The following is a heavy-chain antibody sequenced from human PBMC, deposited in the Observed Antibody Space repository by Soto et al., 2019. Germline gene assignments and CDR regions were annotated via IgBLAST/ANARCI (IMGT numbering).Heavy chain of an antibody. CDR3: ARDLKRRTYYDFWSGYPHYYYGMYV. J-gene: IGHJ6*02. Sequence: QVQLVQSGAEVKKPGASVKVSCKASGYTFTSYGISWVRQAPGQGLEWMGWISAYNGNTNYAQKLQGRVTMTTDTSTSTAYMELRSLRSDDTAVYYCARDLKRRTYYDFWSGYPHYYYGMYVWGQGTTVTVSS. V-gene: IGHV1-18*01. D-gene: IGHD3-3*01. CDR1: GYTFTSYG. CDR2: ISAYNGNT.